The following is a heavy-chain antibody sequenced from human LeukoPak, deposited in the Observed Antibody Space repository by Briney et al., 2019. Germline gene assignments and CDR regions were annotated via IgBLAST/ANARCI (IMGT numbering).Heavy chain of an antibody. CDR2: IYYSGST. Sequence: PSETLSLTCTVSGGSISSSSYYWGWIPQPPGKGLEWIGSIYYSGSTYYNPSLKSRVTISVDTSKNQFSLKLSSVTAADTAVYYCARGYMTTVKLPAFFDYWGQGTLVTVSS. CDR1: GGSISSSSYY. D-gene: IGHD4-17*01. J-gene: IGHJ4*02. CDR3: ARGYMTTVKLPAFFDY. V-gene: IGHV4-39*07.